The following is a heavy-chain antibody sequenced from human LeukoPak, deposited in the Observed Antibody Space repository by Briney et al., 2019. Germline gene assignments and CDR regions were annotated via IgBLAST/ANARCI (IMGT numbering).Heavy chain of an antibody. CDR1: GFTFSSYS. Sequence: GGSLRLFCAASGFTFSSYSMNWVRQAPGKGLEWVSSISSSSSYIYYADSVKGRFTISRDNAKNSLYLQMNSLRAEDTAVYYCARDDGDYPDYWGQGTLVTVSS. CDR3: ARDDGDYPDY. CDR2: ISSSSSYI. J-gene: IGHJ4*02. V-gene: IGHV3-21*01. D-gene: IGHD4-17*01.